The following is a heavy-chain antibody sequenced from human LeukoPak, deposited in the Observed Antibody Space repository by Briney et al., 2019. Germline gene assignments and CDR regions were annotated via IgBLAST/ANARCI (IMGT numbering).Heavy chain of an antibody. D-gene: IGHD3-16*01. V-gene: IGHV3-11*04. CDR3: ARAGELRYMDV. CDR1: GFTVSSNY. CDR2: IKGTGLTT. Sequence: GGSLRLSCAASGFTVSSNYMSWIRQAPGKGLEWVSTIKGTGLTTYYADSVKGRFTISRDNAKNSLFLQMSSLRADDTAIYYCARAGELRYMDVWGKGTAVTVSS. J-gene: IGHJ6*03.